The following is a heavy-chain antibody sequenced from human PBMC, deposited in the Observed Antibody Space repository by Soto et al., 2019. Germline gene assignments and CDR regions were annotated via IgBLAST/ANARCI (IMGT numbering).Heavy chain of an antibody. CDR1: GYTFTSYG. CDR3: ARDFDSSGWYRSIDY. Sequence: WASVKVSCKASGYTFTSYGISWVRQAPGQGLEWMGWISAYNGNTNYAQKLQGRVTMTTDTSTSTAYMELRSLRSDDTAVYYCARDFDSSGWYRSIDYWGQGTLVTVSS. CDR2: ISAYNGNT. J-gene: IGHJ4*02. D-gene: IGHD6-19*01. V-gene: IGHV1-18*04.